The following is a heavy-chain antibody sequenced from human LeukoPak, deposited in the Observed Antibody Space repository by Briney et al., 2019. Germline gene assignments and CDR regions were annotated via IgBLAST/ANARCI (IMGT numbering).Heavy chain of an antibody. Sequence: GGSLRLSCAASGFTFSSYSMNWVRQAPGKGLEWVGRIKSKTDGGTTDYAAPLKGRFTISRDDSKHTLYLQVNSLKTEDTAVYYCTTGNWGSLSYWGQGTLVTVSS. V-gene: IGHV3-15*01. J-gene: IGHJ4*02. CDR3: TTGNWGSLSY. CDR2: IKSKTDGGTT. D-gene: IGHD7-27*01. CDR1: GFTFSSYS.